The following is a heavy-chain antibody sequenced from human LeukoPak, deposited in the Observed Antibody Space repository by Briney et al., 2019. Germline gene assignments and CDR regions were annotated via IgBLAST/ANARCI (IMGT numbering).Heavy chain of an antibody. D-gene: IGHD4-17*01. CDR3: TSGYDNGDDVPPDY. Sequence: TGGSLRLSCTAFGFTFGDYVMSWVRQAPGKGLEWVNFIRSKAYGGTTEYAASVQGRFTISRDDSKSIAYLQMNSLKTEDTAVYYCTSGYDNGDDVPPDYWGQGTLVTVSS. J-gene: IGHJ4*02. V-gene: IGHV3-49*04. CDR1: GFTFGDYV. CDR2: IRSKAYGGTT.